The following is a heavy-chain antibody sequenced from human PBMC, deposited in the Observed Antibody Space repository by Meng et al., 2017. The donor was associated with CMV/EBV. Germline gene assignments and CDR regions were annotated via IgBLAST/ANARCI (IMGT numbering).Heavy chain of an antibody. J-gene: IGHJ4*02. CDR2: IRYDGSNK. CDR1: GFTFSSYG. D-gene: IGHD3-22*01. V-gene: IGHV3-30*02. CDR3: AKDLGGHRGYYYDSSGPLTGDY. Sequence: GESLKISCAASGFTFSSYGMHWVRQAPGKGLEWVAFIRYDGSNKYYADSVKGRFTISRDNSKNTLYLQMNSLRAEDTAVYYCAKDLGGHRGYYYDSSGPLTGDYWGQGTLVTVSS.